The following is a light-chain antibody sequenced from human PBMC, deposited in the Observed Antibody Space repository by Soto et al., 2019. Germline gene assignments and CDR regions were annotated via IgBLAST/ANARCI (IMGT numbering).Light chain of an antibody. CDR1: KSIRSER. Sequence: EIVLTQSPDTLSLSPGERATLSCRASKSIRSERLAWYQQKPGQAPRLVIFDASNRASGMPERFSGSGSGTDFTLTIARLEPEDFAVYYCQEYDGAPITFGPGTRLEIK. CDR2: DAS. J-gene: IGKJ5*01. V-gene: IGKV3-20*01. CDR3: QEYDGAPIT.